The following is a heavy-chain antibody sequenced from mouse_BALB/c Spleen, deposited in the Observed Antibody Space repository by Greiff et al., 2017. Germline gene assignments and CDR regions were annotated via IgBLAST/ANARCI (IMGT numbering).Heavy chain of an antibody. J-gene: IGHJ1*01. CDR3: ASYYGNLYWYFDV. D-gene: IGHD2-1*01. CDR1: GYSITSDYA. V-gene: IGHV3-2*02. Sequence: VQLKESGPGLVKPSQSLSLTCTVTGYSITSDYAWNWIRQFPGNKLEWMGYISYSGSTSYNPSLKSRISITRDTSKNQFFLQLNSVTTEDTATYYCASYYGNLYWYFDVWGAGTTVTVSS. CDR2: ISYSGST.